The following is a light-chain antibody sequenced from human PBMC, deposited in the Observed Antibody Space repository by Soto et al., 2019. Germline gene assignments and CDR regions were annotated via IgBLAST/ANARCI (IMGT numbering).Light chain of an antibody. V-gene: IGKV1-39*01. J-gene: IGKJ1*01. CDR1: QSIGRY. CDR3: QQSYSTPR. Sequence: DIQMTQSPFSLSASEGDRVTITCRASQSIGRYLNWYQQKPGKAPKLLIYAASTLQSGVPSRFSGSGSGTDFTLTISTLQPEDFATYYCQQSYSTPRFGQGTKWIS. CDR2: AAS.